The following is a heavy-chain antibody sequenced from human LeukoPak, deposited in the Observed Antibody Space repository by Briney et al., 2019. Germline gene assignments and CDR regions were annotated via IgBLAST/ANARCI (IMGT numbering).Heavy chain of an antibody. D-gene: IGHD3-16*01. V-gene: IGHV1-8*01. CDR2: MNPNSGNT. J-gene: IGHJ5*02. Sequence: ASVKVSCKASGYTFTSYINWVRQVTGQGLEWMGWMNPNSGNTGYAQKFQGRVAMTRNTPISTAYMELSSLTSEDTAVYYCAREGASIDWFDPWGQGTLVTVSS. CDR3: AREGASIDWFDP. CDR1: GYTFTSY.